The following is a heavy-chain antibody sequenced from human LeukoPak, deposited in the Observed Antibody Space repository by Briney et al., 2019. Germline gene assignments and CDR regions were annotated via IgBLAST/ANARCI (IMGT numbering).Heavy chain of an antibody. CDR3: ARICSGGSCYRDY. D-gene: IGHD2-15*01. J-gene: IGHJ4*02. CDR2: INPNSGGT. V-gene: IGHV1-2*06. CDR1: GYTFTGYY. Sequence: ASVKVSCKASGYTFTGYYMHWVRQAPGQGLEWIGRINPNSGGTNYAQKFQGRVTMTRDTSISTAYMELSRLRSDDTAVFYCARICSGGSCYRDYWGQGTLVTVSS.